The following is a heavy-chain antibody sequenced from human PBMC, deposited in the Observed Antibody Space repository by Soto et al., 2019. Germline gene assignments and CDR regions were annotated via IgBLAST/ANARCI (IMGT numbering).Heavy chain of an antibody. D-gene: IGHD2-2*01. CDR3: ARTFVVVPAIPHLFAY. CDR2: IYYSGST. J-gene: IGHJ4*02. Sequence: PSETLSLTCSASGGSVSNKTYYWSWIRQPPGKGLEWIGYIYYSGSTYYNPSLKSRVTISVDTSKNQFSLKLSSVTAADTAVYYCARTFVVVPAIPHLFAYSGQGTLVTVSS. V-gene: IGHV4-30-4*08. CDR1: GGSVSNKTYY.